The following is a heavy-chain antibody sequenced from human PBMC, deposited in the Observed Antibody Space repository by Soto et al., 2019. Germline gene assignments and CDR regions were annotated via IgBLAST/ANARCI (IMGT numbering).Heavy chain of an antibody. CDR1: GYTFTTYY. CDR2: ITPSSGST. V-gene: IGHV1-46*01. D-gene: IGHD4-17*01. Sequence: QVQLVQSGAEVKNPGASVKVSCKASGYTFTTYYMHWLRQARGQGLEWMGIITPSSGSTRYEQKFQDRVTMTRDTSTSTVYMELSSVRSEDTAVYYSARAVSTKTAPIDYWGQGTPVTVSS. CDR3: ARAVSTKTAPIDY. J-gene: IGHJ4*02.